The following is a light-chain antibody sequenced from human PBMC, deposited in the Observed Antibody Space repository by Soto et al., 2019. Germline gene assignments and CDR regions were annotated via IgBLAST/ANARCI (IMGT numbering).Light chain of an antibody. CDR3: QQYFEWPPMT. Sequence: EVMLIQSPATLSMSPGERATLSCRASETVATNLAWYQQKPGQAPRLLISGASTRAAGISDRFRGGGSGTEFTLTITSLRSEDSDTYYCQQYFEWPPMTFGQGTKVDIK. V-gene: IGKV3-15*01. CDR2: GAS. J-gene: IGKJ1*01. CDR1: ETVATN.